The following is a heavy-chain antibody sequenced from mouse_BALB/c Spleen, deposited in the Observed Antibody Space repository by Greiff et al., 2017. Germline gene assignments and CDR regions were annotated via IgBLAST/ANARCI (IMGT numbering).Heavy chain of an antibody. CDR2: ISSGGST. D-gene: IGHD2-4*01. Sequence: EVMLVESGGGLVKPGGSLKLSCAASGFTFSSYAMSWVRQTPEKRLEWVASISSGGSTYYPDSVKGRFTISRDNARNILYLQMSSVRSEDTAMYYCARGRLGMITTEGYWYFDVWGAGTTVTVSS. CDR3: ARGRLGMITTEGYWYFDV. V-gene: IGHV5-6-5*01. J-gene: IGHJ1*01. CDR1: GFTFSSYA.